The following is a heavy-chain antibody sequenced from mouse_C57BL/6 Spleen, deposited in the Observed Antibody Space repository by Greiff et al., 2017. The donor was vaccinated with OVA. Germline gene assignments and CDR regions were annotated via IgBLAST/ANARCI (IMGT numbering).Heavy chain of an antibody. CDR1: GYSFTDYN. CDR3: ARPGYYGSSYGPFDY. D-gene: IGHD1-1*01. CDR2: INPNYGTT. V-gene: IGHV1-39*01. Sequence: EVQLQESGPELVKPGASVKISCKASGYSFTDYNMNWVKQSNGKSLEWIGVINPNYGTTSYNQKFKGKATLTVDQSSSTAYMQLNSLTSEDSAVYYCARPGYYGSSYGPFDYWGQGTTLTVSS. J-gene: IGHJ2*01.